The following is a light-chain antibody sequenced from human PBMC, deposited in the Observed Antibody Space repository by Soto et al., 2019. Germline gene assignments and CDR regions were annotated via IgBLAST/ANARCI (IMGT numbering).Light chain of an antibody. CDR1: SSDVGGYNY. CDR2: DVT. CDR3: CSYAGTDTV. V-gene: IGLV2-11*01. J-gene: IGLJ3*02. Sequence: QSALTQPRSVSGSPGQSVTISCTGTSSDVGGYNYVSWFQQFPGRAPKLIIYDVTRRPSGVPDRFSGSMSGNTASLTISGLQAEDEADYYCCSYAGTDTVFGGGTKLTVL.